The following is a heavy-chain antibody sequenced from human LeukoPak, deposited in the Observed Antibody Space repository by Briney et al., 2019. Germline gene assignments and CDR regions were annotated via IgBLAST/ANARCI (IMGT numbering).Heavy chain of an antibody. CDR1: GGSFSRYY. J-gene: IGHJ4*03. V-gene: IGHV4-34*01. CDR3: ARGATISETGYFDF. Sequence: SETLSLTCAVYGGSFSRYYWSWVRQSPGKGLEWIAEIDHRGDTNYNPSVKSRVTISVDTSKNQFSLKMRSLSAADTALYYCARGATISETGYFDFWGQGTLVTVSS. CDR2: IDHRGDT. D-gene: IGHD5-24*01.